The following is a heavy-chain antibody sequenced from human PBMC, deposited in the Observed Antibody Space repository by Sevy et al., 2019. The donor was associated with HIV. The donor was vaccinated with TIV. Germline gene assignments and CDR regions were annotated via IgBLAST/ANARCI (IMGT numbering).Heavy chain of an antibody. J-gene: IGHJ5*02. CDR2: ISYDGSNK. V-gene: IGHV3-30-3*01. D-gene: IGHD4-4*01. CDR3: ERAQHDYSGNLRTGWFDP. Sequence: GGSLRLSCAASGFTFSSYAMHWVRQAPGKGLEWVAVISYDGSNKYYADSVKGRFTIARNKSKSTLHLQMNSLSAEDTDVYYCERAQHDYSGNLRTGWFDPWGQGTMVTVSS. CDR1: GFTFSSYA.